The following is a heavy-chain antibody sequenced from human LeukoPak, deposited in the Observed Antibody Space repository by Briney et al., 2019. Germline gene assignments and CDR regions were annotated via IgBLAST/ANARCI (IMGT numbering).Heavy chain of an antibody. CDR2: ISSSGSSI. Sequence: GGSLRLSCAASGFTFSDYYMSWIRQAPGKGLEWVSYISSSGSSIYYGDSVKGRFTISRDNAKNSLYLQMNSLRAEDTAVYYCARLPRYCSGGSCYRLDYWGQGTLVTVSS. CDR3: ARLPRYCSGGSCYRLDY. CDR1: GFTFSDYY. V-gene: IGHV3-11*04. J-gene: IGHJ4*02. D-gene: IGHD2-15*01.